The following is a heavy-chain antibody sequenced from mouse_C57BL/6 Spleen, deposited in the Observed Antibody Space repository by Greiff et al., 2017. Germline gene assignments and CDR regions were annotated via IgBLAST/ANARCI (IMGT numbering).Heavy chain of an antibody. CDR3: AIRDSSGSPWWAY. CDR2: LHPSDSAP. CDR1: GYTFTSYW. Sequence: VQLQQPGAELVKPGASVMVSCKASGYTFTSYWMPWVTQRPGQGLEWIGRLHPSDSAPTYNQQFMGKATLTVDKSSSTPYMQLRSLTSEDSAVYYCAIRDSSGSPWWAYGGQGTLVTVSA. D-gene: IGHD3-2*02. V-gene: IGHV1-74*01. J-gene: IGHJ3*01.